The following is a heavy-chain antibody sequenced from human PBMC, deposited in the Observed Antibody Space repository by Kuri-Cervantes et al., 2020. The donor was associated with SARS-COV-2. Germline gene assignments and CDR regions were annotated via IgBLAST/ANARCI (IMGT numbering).Heavy chain of an antibody. CDR2: IRYDGSNK. J-gene: IGHJ3*02. V-gene: IGHV3-30*02. CDR1: GFTFSSYG. CDR3: AKDLRSRYCSSTSCYAFDI. D-gene: IGHD2-2*01. Sequence: LTCAASGFTFSSYGMHWVRQAPGKGLEWVAFIRYDGSNKYYADSVKGRFTISRDNSKNTLYLQMNSLRAEDTAVYYCAKDLRSRYCSSTSCYAFDIWGQGTMVTVSS.